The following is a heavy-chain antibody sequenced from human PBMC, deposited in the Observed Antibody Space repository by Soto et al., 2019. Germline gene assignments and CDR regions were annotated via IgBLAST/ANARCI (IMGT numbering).Heavy chain of an antibody. CDR1: GCNLTRYS. Sequence: GVSLRLSFASSGCNLTRYSMNWLTQAPGKGLEWVSSISSATNYIYYGDSMKGRFTISRDNAKNSLYLEMNSLRAEDTAVYYCARESEDLTSNFDYWGQGTLV. J-gene: IGHJ4*02. V-gene: IGHV3-21*06. CDR2: ISSATNYI. CDR3: ARESEDLTSNFDY.